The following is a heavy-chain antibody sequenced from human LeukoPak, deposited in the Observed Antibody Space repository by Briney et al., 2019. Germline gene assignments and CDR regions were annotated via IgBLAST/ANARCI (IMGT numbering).Heavy chain of an antibody. CDR2: ISYDGSNK. Sequence: GGSLRLSCAASGFTFSSYAMHWVRQAPGKGLEWVAVISYDGSNKYYAGSVKGRFTISRDNSRNTLYLQMNSLRAEDTAVYYCARDREAWGQGTLVTVSS. J-gene: IGHJ5*02. CDR1: GFTFSSYA. CDR3: ARDREA. D-gene: IGHD1-26*01. V-gene: IGHV3-30-3*01.